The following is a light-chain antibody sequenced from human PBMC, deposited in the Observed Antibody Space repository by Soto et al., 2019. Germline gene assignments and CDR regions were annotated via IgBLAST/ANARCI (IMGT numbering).Light chain of an antibody. CDR2: KAS. CDR3: QQYNSYYHT. CDR1: QSISSW. J-gene: IGKJ1*01. V-gene: IGKV1-5*03. Sequence: DIHMTQSPSTLSASVGDRVTITCRASQSISSWLAWYQQKPGKAPKLLIYKASSVESGVPSRFSGSGSGKEFTLTISSLQTDDFATYYSQQYNSYYHTYGQGTKVEIK.